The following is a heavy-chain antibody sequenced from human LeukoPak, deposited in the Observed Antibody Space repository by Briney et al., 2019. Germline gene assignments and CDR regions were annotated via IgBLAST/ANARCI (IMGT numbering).Heavy chain of an antibody. CDR1: GGSISSGSYY. Sequence: SETLSLTCTVSGGSISSGSYYWSWIRQPAGKGLEWIGRIYTSGSTNYNPSLKSRVTISVDTSKNQFSLKLSSVTAADTAVYYCARQKGGSYLYYFDYWGQGTLVTVSS. D-gene: IGHD1-26*01. CDR2: IYTSGST. CDR3: ARQKGGSYLYYFDY. J-gene: IGHJ4*02. V-gene: IGHV4-61*02.